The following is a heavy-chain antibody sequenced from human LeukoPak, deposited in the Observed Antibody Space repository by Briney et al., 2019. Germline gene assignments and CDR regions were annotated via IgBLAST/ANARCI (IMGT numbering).Heavy chain of an antibody. V-gene: IGHV3-66*01. CDR3: ARDQYDILTGYYSNWFDP. CDR2: IYSGGST. CDR1: GFTVSSNY. J-gene: IGHJ5*02. D-gene: IGHD3-9*01. Sequence: GGSLRLSCAASGFTVSSNYMSWVRQAPGKGLEWVSVIYSGGSTYYADSVKGRFTISRDNSKNTLYLQMNSLRAEETAVYYCARDQYDILTGYYSNWFDPWGQGTLVTVSS.